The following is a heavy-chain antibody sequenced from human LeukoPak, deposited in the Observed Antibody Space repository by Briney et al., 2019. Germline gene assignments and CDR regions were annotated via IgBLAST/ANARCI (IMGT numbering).Heavy chain of an antibody. V-gene: IGHV3-21*01. CDR2: ISSSSSYI. J-gene: IGHJ4*02. D-gene: IGHD3-22*01. Sequence: GGSLRLSCAASGFTFSSYSMNWVRQAPGKGLEWVPSISSSSSYIYYADSVKGRFTISRDNAKNSLYLQMNSLRAEDTAVYYCARETYYYDSSGYLPHPFDYWGQGTLVTVSS. CDR3: ARETYYYDSSGYLPHPFDY. CDR1: GFTFSSYS.